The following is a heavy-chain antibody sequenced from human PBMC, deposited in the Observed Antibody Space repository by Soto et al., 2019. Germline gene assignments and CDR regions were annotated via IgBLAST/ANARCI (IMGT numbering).Heavy chain of an antibody. J-gene: IGHJ6*03. Sequence: GGSLILSCAASGFTFSNAWMSWVRQAPGKGLEWVGRIKSKTDGGTTDYAAPVKGRFTISRDDSKNTLYLQMNSLKTEDTAVYYCTTSQTGTRASGYYYMDVWGKGTTVTVSS. V-gene: IGHV3-15*01. CDR2: IKSKTDGGTT. CDR1: GFTFSNAW. CDR3: TTSQTGTRASGYYYMDV. D-gene: IGHD1-1*01.